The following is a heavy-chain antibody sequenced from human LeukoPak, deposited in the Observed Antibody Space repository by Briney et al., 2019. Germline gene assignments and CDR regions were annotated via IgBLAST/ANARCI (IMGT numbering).Heavy chain of an antibody. CDR3: ASEASKENYFDY. J-gene: IGHJ4*02. D-gene: IGHD2/OR15-2a*01. Sequence: GGSLRLSCAASGFTFSSYGMHWVRQAPGKGLEWVAFIRFDGSNKYYADSVKGRFTISRDNSKNTLYLQMKSLRAEDTAVYYCASEASKENYFDYWGQGALVTVSS. CDR2: IRFDGSNK. CDR1: GFTFSSYG. V-gene: IGHV3-30*02.